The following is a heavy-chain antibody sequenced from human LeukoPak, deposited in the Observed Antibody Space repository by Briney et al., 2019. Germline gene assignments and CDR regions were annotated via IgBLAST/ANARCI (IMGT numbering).Heavy chain of an antibody. V-gene: IGHV3-23*01. CDR3: ARDGGGINSWFWAYDY. J-gene: IGHJ4*02. Sequence: GGSLRLSCAASGFSFSNYAMSWVRQAPGKGLEWVSVISGSGRSTYYADSVRGRFTICRDNSKNTLYLQVNSLSAEDTAVYYCARDGGGINSWFWAYDYWGQGALVTVSS. D-gene: IGHD2-21*01. CDR2: ISGSGRST. CDR1: GFSFSNYA.